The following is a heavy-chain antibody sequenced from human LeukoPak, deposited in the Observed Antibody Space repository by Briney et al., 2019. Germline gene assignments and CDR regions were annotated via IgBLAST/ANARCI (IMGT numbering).Heavy chain of an antibody. J-gene: IGHJ4*02. D-gene: IGHD3-16*02. CDR1: GGSISSYY. V-gene: IGHV4-59*01. CDR3: ARGRLGALSLFDY. CDR2: IYYSGST. Sequence: PSETLSLTCTVSGGSISSYYWSWIRQPPGKGLEWIGYIYYSGSTNYNPSLKSRVTISVDTSKNQFSLKLSSVTAADTAVYYCARGRLGALSLFDYWGQGTLVTVTS.